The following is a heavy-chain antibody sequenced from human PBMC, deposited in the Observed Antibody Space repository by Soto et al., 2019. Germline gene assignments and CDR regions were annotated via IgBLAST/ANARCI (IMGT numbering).Heavy chain of an antibody. Sequence: QVQLQESGPGLVKPSGTLSLTCAVSGGSISSSNWWTWVRQPPGKGLEWIGEVFHSGSTNYKSYLKSRVSISVDKSKNQISLTLSSVTAADTAVYYCATATVPGSAFDYWGQGTLVTVSS. CDR3: ATATVPGSAFDY. V-gene: IGHV4-4*02. D-gene: IGHD6-19*01. J-gene: IGHJ4*02. CDR2: VFHSGST. CDR1: GGSISSSNW.